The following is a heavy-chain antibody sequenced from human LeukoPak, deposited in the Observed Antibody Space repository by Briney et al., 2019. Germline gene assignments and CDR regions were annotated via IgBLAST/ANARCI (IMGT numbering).Heavy chain of an antibody. CDR1: AFIFSGHW. CDR3: ARHKWFGDFDYYYYGMDV. V-gene: IGHV3-7*03. J-gene: IGHJ6*02. D-gene: IGHD3-10*01. CDR2: IKEDGSER. Sequence: GGSLRLSCEGSAFIFSGHWMNWVRQTPGKGLEWVASIKEDGSERQYVDSVKGRFTISRDNAKNSLYLQMNSLRAEDTAVYYCARHKWFGDFDYYYYGMDVWGQGTTVTVSS.